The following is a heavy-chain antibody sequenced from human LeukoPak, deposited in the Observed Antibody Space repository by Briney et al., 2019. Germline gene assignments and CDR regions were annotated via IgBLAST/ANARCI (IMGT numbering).Heavy chain of an antibody. CDR3: ARIISPYYYDSSGYPTRAFDY. CDR2: ISWNSGSI. V-gene: IGHV3-9*01. CDR1: GFTFDDYA. Sequence: GGSLRLSCAASGFTFDDYAMHWVRQAPGKGLEWVSGISWNSGSIGYADSVKGRFTISRDNAKNSLYLQMNSLRAEDTAVYYCARIISPYYYDSSGYPTRAFDYWGQGTLVTVSS. J-gene: IGHJ4*02. D-gene: IGHD3-22*01.